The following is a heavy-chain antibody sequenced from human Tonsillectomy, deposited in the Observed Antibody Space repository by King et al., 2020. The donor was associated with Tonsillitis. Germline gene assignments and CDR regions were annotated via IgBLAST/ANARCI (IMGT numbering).Heavy chain of an antibody. Sequence: VQLVESGGGVVQPGRSLRLSCAASGFTFRNYGMHWVRQAPGKGLEWVTTITYDGSNKYYADSVKGRFTISRDNSKNTLYLQMTSLRAEDTAVYYCAIELRYVGWLLIYGMGVRGEGTTVSVPS. CDR3: AIELRYVGWLLIYGMGV. V-gene: IGHV3-33*05. J-gene: IGHJ6*01. D-gene: IGHD5-24*01. CDR2: ITYDGSNK. CDR1: GFTFRNYG.